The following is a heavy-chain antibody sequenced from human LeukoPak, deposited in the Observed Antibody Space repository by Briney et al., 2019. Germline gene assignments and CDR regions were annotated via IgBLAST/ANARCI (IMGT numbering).Heavy chain of an antibody. Sequence: SETLSLTCTVSGGSISSYYWSWIRQPPGKGLEWIGYIYYSGSTNYNPSLKSRVTISVDTSKNQFSLKLSSVTAADTAVYYCARRLRQQLGLSYYYYIDVWGKGTTVTVSS. D-gene: IGHD6-13*01. CDR2: IYYSGST. J-gene: IGHJ6*03. V-gene: IGHV4-59*08. CDR3: ARRLRQQLGLSYYYYIDV. CDR1: GGSISSYY.